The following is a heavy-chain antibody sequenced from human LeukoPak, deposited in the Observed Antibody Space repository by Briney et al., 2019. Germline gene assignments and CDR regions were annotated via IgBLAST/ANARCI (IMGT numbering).Heavy chain of an antibody. CDR2: SIPIFGSA. CDR1: GGTFSSYA. D-gene: IGHD3-16*02. J-gene: IGHJ4*02. Sequence: SVKVSCKASGGTFSSYAISWVRQAPGQGLEWMGGSIPIFGSANYAQKFRGRVTITADEYTSTAYLELSSLRSEDTAVYYCASPCCPNKYDYVWGSYRYTFTYWGQGTLVSVSS. CDR3: ASPCCPNKYDYVWGSYRYTFTY. V-gene: IGHV1-69*13.